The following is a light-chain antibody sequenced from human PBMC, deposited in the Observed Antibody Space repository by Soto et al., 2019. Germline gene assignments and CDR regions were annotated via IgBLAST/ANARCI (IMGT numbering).Light chain of an antibody. V-gene: IGKV3-15*01. CDR2: GAS. Sequence: EIVMTQSPATLSVSPGERATLSCRASQSVSSNLAWYQQKPGQAPRLLIYGASTRATGVPIRFSGSGSGAEFTLAIGSLQSEDFAVYYCQHYNNWPPWTFGQGTKVEIK. CDR1: QSVSSN. CDR3: QHYNNWPPWT. J-gene: IGKJ1*01.